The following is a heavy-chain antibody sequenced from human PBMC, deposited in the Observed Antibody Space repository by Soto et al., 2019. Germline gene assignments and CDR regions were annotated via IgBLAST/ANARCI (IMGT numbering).Heavy chain of an antibody. J-gene: IGHJ6*02. CDR3: ARTIYPRTDYYYYGMDF. D-gene: IGHD3-3*01. CDR2: ISSNGGST. CDR1: GFTFSSYA. V-gene: IGHV3-64*01. Sequence: PGGSLRLSCAASGFTFSSYAMHWVRQAPGKGLEYVSAISSNGGSTYYANSVKGRFTISRDNSKNTLYLQMGSLRAEDMAVYYCARTIYPRTDYYYYGMDFWGQGTTVTVSS.